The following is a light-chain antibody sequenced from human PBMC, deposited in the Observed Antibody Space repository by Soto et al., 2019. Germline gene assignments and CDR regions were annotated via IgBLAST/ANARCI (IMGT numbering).Light chain of an antibody. CDR2: EGS. CDR1: SSDVGSYNV. CDR3: CSFSGTSAFV. Sequence: QSVLTQPASVSGSPGQSITISCAGTSSDVGSYNVVSWYQQHPGKAPKLMIYEGSERPSGVSNRFSGSKSGNTASLTISGLQAEDEADYYCCSFSGTSAFVFGTGTKLTVL. V-gene: IGLV2-23*03. J-gene: IGLJ1*01.